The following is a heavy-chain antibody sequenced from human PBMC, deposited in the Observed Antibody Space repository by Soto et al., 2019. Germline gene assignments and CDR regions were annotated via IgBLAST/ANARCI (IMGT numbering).Heavy chain of an antibody. CDR3: ARSIAARENCFDR. CDR1: GYTFTSYY. Sequence: QVQLVQSGAEVKKPGASVKVSCKASGYTFTSYYMHWVRQAPGQGLEWMGIINPSGGSTSYAQKFQGRVTMTRATATSTVYMELSSLRSEDTAVYYCARSIAARENCFDRWGQGTLVTVSS. J-gene: IGHJ5*02. CDR2: INPSGGST. V-gene: IGHV1-46*01. D-gene: IGHD6-6*01.